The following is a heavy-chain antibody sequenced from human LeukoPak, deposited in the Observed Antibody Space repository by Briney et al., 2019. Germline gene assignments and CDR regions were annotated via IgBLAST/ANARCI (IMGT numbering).Heavy chain of an antibody. CDR2: INHSGGT. J-gene: IGHJ6*03. CDR1: GGSFSGYY. Sequence: SETLSLTCAVYGGSFSGYYWSWIRQPPGKGLEWIGEINHSGGTNYNPSLKSRVTISVDTSKNQFSLKLSSVTAADTAVYYCALHGKLGIPLRAPRYYYYMDVWGTGPTVTVSS. D-gene: IGHD7-27*01. CDR3: ALHGKLGIPLRAPRYYYYMDV. V-gene: IGHV4-34*01.